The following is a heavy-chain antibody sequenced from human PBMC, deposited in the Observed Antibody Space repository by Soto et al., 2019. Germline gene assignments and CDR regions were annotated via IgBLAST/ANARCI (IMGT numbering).Heavy chain of an antibody. CDR1: GGSFSGYY. D-gene: IGHD5-18*01. J-gene: IGHJ4*02. V-gene: IGHV4-34*01. CDR3: EIHTARGGSLFDY. Sequence: SETLSLTCAVYGGSFSGYYWSWIRQPPGKGLEWIGEINHSGSTNYNPSLKSRVTISVDTSKNQFSLKLSSVTAADTAVYYCEIHTARGGSLFDYWGQGTLVTVSS. CDR2: INHSGST.